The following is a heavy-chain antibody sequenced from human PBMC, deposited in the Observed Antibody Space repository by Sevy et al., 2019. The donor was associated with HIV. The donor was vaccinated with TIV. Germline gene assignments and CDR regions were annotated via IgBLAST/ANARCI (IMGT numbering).Heavy chain of an antibody. D-gene: IGHD1-26*01. Sequence: LWQLPETLSLTCAVYGGSFSGYDWSWIRQPPGKGLEWVGEIDHSGSINYNPSLKSRVTISIDTSNNQFSLKLTSVTAADTAVYYCARAFRSVVPATVLGLGFWYFFAMDVWGQGTTVTVSS. CDR3: ARAFRSVVPATVLGLGFWYFFAMDV. V-gene: IGHV4-34*01. CDR1: GGSFSGYD. CDR2: IDHSGSI. J-gene: IGHJ6*02.